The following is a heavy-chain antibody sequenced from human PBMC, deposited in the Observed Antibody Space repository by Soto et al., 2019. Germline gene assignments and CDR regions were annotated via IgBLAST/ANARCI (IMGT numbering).Heavy chain of an antibody. Sequence: GGSLRLSCAASGFTFSSYAMHWVRQAPGKGLEWVAVISYDGSNKYYADSVKGRCTISRDNSKNTLYLQMNSLRSEDTAIYYCARGIRNNYGHSGDYPHENFGGQGTLVTVSS. V-gene: IGHV3-30-3*01. J-gene: IGHJ4*02. D-gene: IGHD2-21*02. CDR2: ISYDGSNK. CDR1: GFTFSSYA. CDR3: ARGIRNNYGHSGDYPHENF.